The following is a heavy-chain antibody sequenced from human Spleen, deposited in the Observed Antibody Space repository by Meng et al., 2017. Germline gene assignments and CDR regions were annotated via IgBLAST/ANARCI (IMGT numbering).Heavy chain of an antibody. CDR1: GFSLKNARLG. CDR3: SRILPYCSGGSCYAFDI. J-gene: IGHJ3*02. Sequence: SGPTLVKPTETLTLTCTVSGFSLKNARLGVSWIRQPPGKALEWLAHIFSAAEKSYSASLKSRLTISRETSKSHVFRTITNMDPVDTAPYYLSRILPYCSGGSCYAFDIWGQGTMVTVSS. CDR2: IFSAAEK. V-gene: IGHV2-26*01. D-gene: IGHD2-15*01.